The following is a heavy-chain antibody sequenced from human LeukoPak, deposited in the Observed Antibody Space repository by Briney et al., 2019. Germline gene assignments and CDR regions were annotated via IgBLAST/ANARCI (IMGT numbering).Heavy chain of an antibody. CDR3: ARARPPTSYYSYYMDV. Sequence: PGGSLRLSCVASGFTFTSYNMNWVRQAPGKGLEWVSSISSGSMIIHSADSLRGRFIISRDNAKNSLYLQMESLRTEDTAVYFCARARPPTSYYSYYMDVWGRGTTVIVSS. CDR2: ISSGSMII. V-gene: IGHV3-21*01. CDR1: GFTFTSYN. J-gene: IGHJ6*03.